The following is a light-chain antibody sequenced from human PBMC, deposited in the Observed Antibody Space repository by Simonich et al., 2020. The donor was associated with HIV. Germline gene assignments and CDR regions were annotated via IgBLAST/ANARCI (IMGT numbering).Light chain of an antibody. Sequence: EIVLTQSPASLSLSPGERATLSCRASQSVSSNLAWYQQKPGQTPRLLIYAASTRATGIPVGFSGSGAGTEFTLTISSMESEDFAVYYCQQYNNWPPAFGGGTNVVIK. CDR3: QQYNNWPPA. CDR2: AAS. CDR1: QSVSSN. J-gene: IGKJ4*01. V-gene: IGKV3-15*01.